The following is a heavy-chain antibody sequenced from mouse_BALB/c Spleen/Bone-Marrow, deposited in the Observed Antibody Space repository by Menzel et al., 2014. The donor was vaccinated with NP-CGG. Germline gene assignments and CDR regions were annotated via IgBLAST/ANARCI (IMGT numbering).Heavy chain of an antibody. J-gene: IGHJ4*01. CDR2: IYPGNSDT. CDR3: TRVITAVLATRAMDY. Sequence: EVMLVESGTVLARPGASVKMSCKASGYTFTSYWMHWVKQRPGRGLEWIGAIYPGNSDTSYNQKFKGKAKLTAVTSTSTAYMELSSLTNEDSAVYYCTRVITAVLATRAMDYWGQGSSVTVSS. CDR1: GYTFTSYW. V-gene: IGHV1-5*01. D-gene: IGHD1-1*01.